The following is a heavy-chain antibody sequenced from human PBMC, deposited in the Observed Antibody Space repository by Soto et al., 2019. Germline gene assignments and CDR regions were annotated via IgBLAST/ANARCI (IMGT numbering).Heavy chain of an antibody. CDR3: ARGALVVVAATPAYYYYYMDV. D-gene: IGHD2-15*01. CDR2: INHSGST. J-gene: IGHJ6*03. V-gene: IGHV4-34*01. Sequence: QVQLQQWGAGLLKPSETLSLTCAVYGGFFSGYYWSWIRQPPGKGLEWIGEINHSGSTNYNPSLKSRVTISVDTSKNQFSLKLSSVTAADTAVYYCARGALVVVAATPAYYYYYMDVWGKGTTVTVSS. CDR1: GGFFSGYY.